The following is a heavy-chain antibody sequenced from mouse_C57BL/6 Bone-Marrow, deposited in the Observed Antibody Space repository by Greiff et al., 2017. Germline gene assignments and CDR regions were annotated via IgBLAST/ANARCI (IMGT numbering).Heavy chain of an antibody. CDR2: ISNLAYSI. J-gene: IGHJ4*01. D-gene: IGHD2-3*01. CDR3: ARWLLRALDY. V-gene: IGHV5-15*01. CDR1: GFTFSDYG. Sequence: EVKLVESGGGLVQPGGSLKLSCAASGFTFSDYGMAWVRQAPRKGPEWVAFISNLAYSIYYADTVTGRFTFSRENAKHTLYLEMSSLRSEDTAMYYCARWLLRALDYWGQGTSVTVSS.